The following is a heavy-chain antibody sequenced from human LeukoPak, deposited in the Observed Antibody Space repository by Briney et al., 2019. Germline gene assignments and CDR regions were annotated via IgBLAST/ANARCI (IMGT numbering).Heavy chain of an antibody. V-gene: IGHV4-34*01. CDR2: INHSGTT. CDR1: GGSFSDYY. D-gene: IGHD3-16*02. J-gene: IGHJ4*02. Sequence: SETLSLTCAVYGGSFSDYYWSWIRQPPGKGLEWIVEINHSGTTNYSPSLKSRVSISVDTSKNQFSLKLNSVTAADAAMYYCASHYSSGSYRYTGPFDSWGQGMLVNVSS. CDR3: ASHYSSGSYRYTGPFDS.